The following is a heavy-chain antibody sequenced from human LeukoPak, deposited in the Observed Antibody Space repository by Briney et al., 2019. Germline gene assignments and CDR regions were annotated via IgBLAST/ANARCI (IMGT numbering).Heavy chain of an antibody. J-gene: IGHJ4*02. Sequence: PGGSLRLSCAASGFSFSDYVITWVRQAPGKGLEWVSVIYGGVNTVYADSVQGRFTISRDNSKNTLFLEMNSLRAEDTAVYYCAKSPKTGFLFDYWGKGTLVTVSS. CDR3: AKSPKTGFLFDY. V-gene: IGHV3-66*01. CDR1: GFSFSDYV. CDR2: IYGGVNT. D-gene: IGHD1-1*01.